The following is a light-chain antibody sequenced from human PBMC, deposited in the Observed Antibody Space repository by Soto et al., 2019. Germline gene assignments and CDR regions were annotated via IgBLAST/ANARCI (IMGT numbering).Light chain of an antibody. CDR3: QQYHSLPLT. CDR1: QDINNY. V-gene: IGKV1-33*01. Sequence: DIQMTQSPSSLSASVGDRVTITCQASQDINNYLNWYEQKPGKAPSLLIFDVSNLETGGPSRFRRSGSGTHCTFTISSLQPEDIATYYCQQYHSLPLTFGQGKRLDIK. CDR2: DVS. J-gene: IGKJ5*01.